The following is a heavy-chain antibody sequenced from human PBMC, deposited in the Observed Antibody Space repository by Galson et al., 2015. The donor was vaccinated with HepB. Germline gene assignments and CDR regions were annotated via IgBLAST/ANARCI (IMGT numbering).Heavy chain of an antibody. V-gene: IGHV2-70*01. CDR3: ARTPMGWRYYYYYGMDV. J-gene: IGHJ6*02. Sequence: PALVKPTQTLTLTCTFSGSSLSTSGMCGSWIRQPPGKALVWLALSDWDDDKYYSTSLKTRLTISKDTSKNQVVLTMTNMDPVDTDTYYCARTPMGWRYYYYYGMDVWDQGTTVTVSS. D-gene: IGHD6-19*01. CDR2: SDWDDDK. CDR1: GSSLSTSGMC.